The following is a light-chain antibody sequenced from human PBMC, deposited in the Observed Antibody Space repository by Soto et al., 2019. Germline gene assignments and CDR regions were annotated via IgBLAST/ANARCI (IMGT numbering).Light chain of an antibody. J-gene: IGLJ3*02. V-gene: IGLV7-43*01. Sequence: QAVVTQEPSLTVSPGGTVTLTCAASTGAVTSAYYPNWFQHKPGQPPRPLIYATVNKHSWTPARFSGSLLGGKAALTLSGVQPEDEADYYCLLYYGGSQPWVFGGGTKVTVL. CDR2: ATV. CDR3: LLYYGGSQPWV. CDR1: TGAVTSAYY.